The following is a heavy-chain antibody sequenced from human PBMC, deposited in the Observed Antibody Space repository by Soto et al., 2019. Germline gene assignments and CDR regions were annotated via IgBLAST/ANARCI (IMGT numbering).Heavy chain of an antibody. V-gene: IGHV1-3*01. CDR1: GYTFTSYA. J-gene: IGHJ4*02. D-gene: IGHD3-10*01. CDR2: INAGNGNT. Sequence: QVQLVQSGAEVKKPGASVKVSCKASGYTFTSYAMHWVRQAPGQRLEWMGWINAGNGNTKYSQKFQGRVTITRDTSASTAYMELSSLRSEDTAVYYCARGAGEWFGERGQHYFDYWGQGTLVTVSS. CDR3: ARGAGEWFGERGQHYFDY.